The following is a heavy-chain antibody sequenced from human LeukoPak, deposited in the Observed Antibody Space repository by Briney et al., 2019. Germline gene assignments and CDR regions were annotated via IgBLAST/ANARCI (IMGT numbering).Heavy chain of an antibody. J-gene: IGHJ3*02. CDR2: IRSKANSYAT. Sequence: PGGSLRLSCAASGFTFSGSAMHWVRQASGKGLEWVGRIRSKANSYATVYAASVKGRFTISRDDSKNTAHLQMNSLKTEDTAVYYCARVRGGTTMVRGVWAFAFDIWGQGTMVTVSS. V-gene: IGHV3-73*01. D-gene: IGHD3-10*01. CDR3: ARVRGGTTMVRGVWAFAFDI. CDR1: GFTFSGSA.